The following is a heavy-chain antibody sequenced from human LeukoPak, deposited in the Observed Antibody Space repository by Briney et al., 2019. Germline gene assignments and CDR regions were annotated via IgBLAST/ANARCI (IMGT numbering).Heavy chain of an antibody. CDR1: GGSISSYY. CDR3: ARGGSGISNAFDI. CDR2: LYYSGST. V-gene: IGHV4-59*01. J-gene: IGHJ3*02. D-gene: IGHD3-10*01. Sequence: SETLSLTCSVSGGSISSYYWSWIRQPPGKGLEWIGYLYYSGSTNSNPSLKSRVTMSVDTSKNQFSLKLRSVTAADTAVYYCARGGSGISNAFDIWGQGSMVTVSS.